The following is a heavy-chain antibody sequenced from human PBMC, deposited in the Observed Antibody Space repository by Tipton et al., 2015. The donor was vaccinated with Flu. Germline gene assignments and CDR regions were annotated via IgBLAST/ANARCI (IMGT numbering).Heavy chain of an antibody. CDR2: IYYTGST. CDR3: ARDSAVFRGGLHY. Sequence: TLSLTCSVPGGSIRSGSYYWTWIRQPPGKGLEWSGHIYYTGSTSYSPSLKSRVAISRDKSMNQSSLRLTSVTAADTAVYFCARDSAVFRGGLHYWGLGKLVTVSS. V-gene: IGHV4-31*03. CDR1: GGSIRSGSYY. J-gene: IGHJ4*02. D-gene: IGHD5-24*01.